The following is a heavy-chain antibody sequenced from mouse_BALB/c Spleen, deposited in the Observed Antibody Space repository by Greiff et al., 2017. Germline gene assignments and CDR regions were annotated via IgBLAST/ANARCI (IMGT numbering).Heavy chain of an antibody. CDR3: ARDRDYYGYPAY. V-gene: IGHV3-6*02. CDR2: ISYDGSN. J-gene: IGHJ3*01. CDR1: GYSITSGYY. Sequence: EVQLQESGPGLVKPSQSLSLTCSVTGYSITSGYYWNWIRQFPGNKLEWMGYISYDGSNNYNPSLKNRISITRDTSKNQFFLKLNSVTTEDTATYYCARDRDYYGYPAYWGQGTLVTVSA. D-gene: IGHD2-2*01.